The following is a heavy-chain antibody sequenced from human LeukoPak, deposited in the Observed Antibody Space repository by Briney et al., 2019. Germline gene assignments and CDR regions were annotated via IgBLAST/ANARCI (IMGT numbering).Heavy chain of an antibody. CDR3: ATSGSIAAAGTDWFDP. V-gene: IGHV1-24*01. J-gene: IGHJ5*02. CDR2: FDPEDGET. Sequence: GASVEVSCKVSGYTLTELSMHWVRQAPGKGLEWMGGFDPEDGETIYAQKFQGRVTMTEDTSTDTAYMELSSLRSEDTAVYYCATSGSIAAAGTDWFDPWGQGTLVTVSS. D-gene: IGHD6-13*01. CDR1: GYTLTELS.